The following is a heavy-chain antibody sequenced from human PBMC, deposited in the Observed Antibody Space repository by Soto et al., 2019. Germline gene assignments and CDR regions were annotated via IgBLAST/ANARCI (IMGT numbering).Heavy chain of an antibody. J-gene: IGHJ4*02. CDR1: GFAFSSYA. Sequence: EVQLLESGGGLVQPGGSLRLSCAASGFAFSSYAMSWVRQAPGKGLEWVSVISGSGGSTYYADSVKGRFTISRDNSKNTLYLQMNSLRAEDTAVYYCARRTSGWYLDYWGQGTLVTVSS. CDR3: ARRTSGWYLDY. CDR2: ISGSGGST. D-gene: IGHD6-19*01. V-gene: IGHV3-23*01.